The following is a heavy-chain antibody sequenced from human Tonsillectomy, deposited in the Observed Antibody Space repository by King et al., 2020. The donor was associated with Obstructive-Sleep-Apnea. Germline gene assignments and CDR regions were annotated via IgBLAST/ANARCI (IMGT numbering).Heavy chain of an antibody. J-gene: IGHJ1*01. V-gene: IGHV4-38-2*02. CDR3: ARGRSGWSEYFQH. D-gene: IGHD6-19*01. CDR1: GNSISSTHF. Sequence: QLQESGPGLVKPSETLSLICTVSGNSISSTHFWGWIRPPPGKGLEWIVKIYHSGSTYYNPSLKIRFTISVDTSKDQFSLKVNSVTAADTAVYYCARGRSGWSEYFQHWGQGTLVTVSS. CDR2: IYHSGST.